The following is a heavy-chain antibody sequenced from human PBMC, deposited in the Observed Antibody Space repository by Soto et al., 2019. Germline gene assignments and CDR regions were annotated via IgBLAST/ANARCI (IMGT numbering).Heavy chain of an antibody. V-gene: IGHV3-23*04. CDR1: GFTFSGYA. Sequence: EVQLVESGGGFVQPGGSLRVSCAASGFTFSGYAMNWVRQAPGKGLEWVSALSGSGDKTFYADSVKGRFTISRDNSKNTLYLEMNSLRAEDTAVYYCAKTMVRGVIYYYYYGMDVWGQGTMVTVSS. D-gene: IGHD3-10*01. CDR3: AKTMVRGVIYYYYYGMDV. J-gene: IGHJ6*02. CDR2: LSGSGDKT.